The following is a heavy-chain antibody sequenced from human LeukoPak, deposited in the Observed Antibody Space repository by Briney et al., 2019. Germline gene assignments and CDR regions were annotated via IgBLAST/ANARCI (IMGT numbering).Heavy chain of an antibody. CDR2: INHSGST. D-gene: IGHD5-18*01. CDR3: ASCRYSYGYGY. Sequence: PSETLSLTCAVYGGSFSGHYWSWIRQPPGKGLEWIGEINHSGSTNYNPSLKSRVTISVDTSKNQFSLKLSSVTAADTAVYYCASCRYSYGYGYWGQGTLVTVSS. J-gene: IGHJ4*02. CDR1: GGSFSGHY. V-gene: IGHV4-34*01.